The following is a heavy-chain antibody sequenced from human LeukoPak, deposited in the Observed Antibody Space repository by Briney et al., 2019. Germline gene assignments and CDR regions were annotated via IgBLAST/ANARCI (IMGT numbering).Heavy chain of an antibody. CDR3: AKTAASLLWFGAHWFDP. CDR2: ISSTDAGT. Sequence: GGSLRLSCAASGFSLSSYAMSWVRQAPGKGLEWVSAISSTDAGTYRADSVRGRFTISRDSSKNTLYLQMNSLRAEDTAVYYCAKTAASLLWFGAHWFDPWGQGTLVTVSS. CDR1: GFSLSSYA. D-gene: IGHD3-10*01. J-gene: IGHJ5*02. V-gene: IGHV3-23*01.